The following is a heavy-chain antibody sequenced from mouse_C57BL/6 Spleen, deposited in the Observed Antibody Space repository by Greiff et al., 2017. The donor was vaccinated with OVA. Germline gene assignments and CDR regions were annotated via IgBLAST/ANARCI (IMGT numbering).Heavy chain of an antibody. Sequence: QVQLQQPGTELVKPGASVKLSCKASGYTFTSYWMHWVKQRPGQGLEWIGNINPRNGGTNYNKKFKSKATLTVDKSSSTAYKQLSSLTSEDSAVYDCARERTARATGAMDYWGQGTSVTVSS. CDR2: INPRNGGT. CDR3: ARERTARATGAMDY. D-gene: IGHD3-1*01. CDR1: GYTFTSYW. J-gene: IGHJ4*01. V-gene: IGHV1-53*01.